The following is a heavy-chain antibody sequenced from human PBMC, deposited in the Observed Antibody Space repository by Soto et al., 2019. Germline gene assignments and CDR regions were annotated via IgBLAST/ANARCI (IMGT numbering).Heavy chain of an antibody. V-gene: IGHV1-8*01. CDR2: MNPNSGNT. CDR1: GYTFTSYD. CDR3: ALPGYCSSTSCGLLWFDP. Sequence: GASVKVSCKASGYTFTSYDINWVRQATGQGLEWMGWMNPNSGNTGYAQKFQGRVTMTRNTSISTAYMELSSLRSEDTAVYYCALPGYCSSTSCGLLWFDPWGQGTLVTVSS. D-gene: IGHD2-2*01. J-gene: IGHJ5*02.